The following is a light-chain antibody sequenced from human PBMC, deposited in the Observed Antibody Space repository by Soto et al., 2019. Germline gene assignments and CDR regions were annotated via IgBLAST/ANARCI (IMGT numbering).Light chain of an antibody. J-gene: IGLJ7*01. Sequence: QSVLAQPPSTSGAPGQRVTISCSGSSSNIGSNTVNWYQQLPGTAPTLLIYKNNQRPSGVPDRFSGSKSGTSASLAISGLQSEDGADYYCAAWDDSLIGYVFGSGTQLTVL. V-gene: IGLV1-44*01. CDR2: KNN. CDR3: AAWDDSLIGYV. CDR1: SSNIGSNT.